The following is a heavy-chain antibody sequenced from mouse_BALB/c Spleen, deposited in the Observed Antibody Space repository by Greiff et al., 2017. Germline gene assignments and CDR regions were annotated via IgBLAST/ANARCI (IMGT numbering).Heavy chain of an antibody. CDR2: IYPGNSDT. Sequence: EVHLVESGTVLARPGASVKMSCKASGYSFTSYWMHWVKQRPGQGLEWIGAIYPGNSDTSYNQKFKGKAKLTAVTSASTAYMELSSLTNEDSAVYYCTILYLRGAMDYWGQGTSVTVSS. CDR3: TILYLRGAMDY. J-gene: IGHJ4*01. V-gene: IGHV1-5*01. CDR1: GYSFTSYW. D-gene: IGHD5-1-1*01.